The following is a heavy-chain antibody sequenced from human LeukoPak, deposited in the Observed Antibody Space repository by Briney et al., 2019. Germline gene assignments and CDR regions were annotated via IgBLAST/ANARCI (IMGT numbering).Heavy chain of an antibody. V-gene: IGHV3-48*04. J-gene: IGHJ4*02. Sequence: PGGSLRLSCAASGFTFSSYSMNWVRQAPGKGLEWVSYISNSGSIIKYADSVKGRFTISRDNAKNSLYLQMNSLRAEDTAVYYCARRIIAVAPPYYFDYWGQGTLVTVSS. CDR2: ISNSGSII. D-gene: IGHD6-19*01. CDR3: ARRIIAVAPPYYFDY. CDR1: GFTFSSYS.